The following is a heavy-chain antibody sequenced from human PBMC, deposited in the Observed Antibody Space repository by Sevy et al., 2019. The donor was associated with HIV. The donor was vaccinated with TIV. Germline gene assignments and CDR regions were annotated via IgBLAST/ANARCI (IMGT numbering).Heavy chain of an antibody. CDR2: ISYDGRNTK. V-gene: IGHV3-30*03. D-gene: IGHD3-16*01. J-gene: IGHJ4*02. CDR1: GFSFSDHR. CDR3: ARDRGEILSSAFDY. Sequence: GGSLRLSCVGSGFSFSDHRMHWVRQAPGKGLEWMAVISYDGRNTKYKADSAKGRFTISRDNSKNTLYLQMNSLRAEDTAIYYCARDRGEILSSAFDYWGQGTLVSVSS.